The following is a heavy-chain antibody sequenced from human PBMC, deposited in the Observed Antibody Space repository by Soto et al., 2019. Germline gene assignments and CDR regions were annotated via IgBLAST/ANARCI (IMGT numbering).Heavy chain of an antibody. CDR1: GFTFSSYA. D-gene: IGHD6-13*01. V-gene: IGHV3-23*01. CDR3: AKVQAIAANERWFDY. J-gene: IGHJ4*02. Sequence: PVGSLRLSCAASGFTFSSYAMSWVRQAPGKGLEWVSAISGSGGSTYYADSVKGRFTISRDNSKNTLYLQMNSLRTEDTAVYYCAKVQAIAANERWFDYWGQGTLVTVSS. CDR2: ISGSGGST.